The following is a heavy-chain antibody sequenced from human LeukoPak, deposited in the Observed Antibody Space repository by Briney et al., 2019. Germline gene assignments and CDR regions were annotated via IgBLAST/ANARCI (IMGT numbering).Heavy chain of an antibody. D-gene: IGHD3-22*01. V-gene: IGHV1-46*01. CDR3: ARQIYDSSGYYLDPFDY. CDR2: INPSGGST. Sequence: GASVKVSCKASGYTFTSYYMHWVRQAPGQGLEWMGIINPSGGSTSYAQKFQGRVTMTRDMSTSTVYMELSSLRSEDTAVYYCARQIYDSSGYYLDPFDYWGQGTLVTVSS. J-gene: IGHJ4*02. CDR1: GYTFTSYY.